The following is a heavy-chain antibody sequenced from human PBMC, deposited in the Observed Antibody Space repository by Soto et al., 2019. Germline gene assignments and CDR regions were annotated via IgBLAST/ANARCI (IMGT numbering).Heavy chain of an antibody. CDR1: GYTFTSYA. V-gene: IGHV1-3*01. CDR2: INAGNGNT. D-gene: IGHD6-13*01. Sequence: GASVKVSCKASGYTFTSYAMHWVRQAPGQRLEWMGWINAGNGNTKYSQKFQGRVTITRDTSASTAYMELSSLRSEDMAVYYCARCTIRGSSWYPGYWGQGTLVTVSS. CDR3: ARCTIRGSSWYPGY. J-gene: IGHJ4*02.